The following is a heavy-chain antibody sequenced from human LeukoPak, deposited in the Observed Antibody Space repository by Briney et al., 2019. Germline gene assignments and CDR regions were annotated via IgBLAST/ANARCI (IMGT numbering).Heavy chain of an antibody. J-gene: IGHJ5*02. CDR1: GESFSGYY. CDR2: INHSGST. D-gene: IGHD6-6*01. V-gene: IGHV4-34*01. CDR3: ARGSPRGSSSRFDP. Sequence: SETLSLTCAVYGESFSGYYWSWIRQPPGKGLEWIGEINHSGSTNYNPSLKSRVTISVDTSKNQFSLKLSSVTAADTAVYYCARGSPRGSSSRFDPWGQGTLVTVSS.